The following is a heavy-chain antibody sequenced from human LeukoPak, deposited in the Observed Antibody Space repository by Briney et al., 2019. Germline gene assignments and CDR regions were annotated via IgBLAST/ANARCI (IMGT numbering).Heavy chain of an antibody. Sequence: KPGGSLRLSCAVSGFTFSDYYMSWIRQAPGKGLEWVAYISSGGSTISHADSVKGRFTISRDNAENSLYLQVNSLRVEDTAVYYCARRAAAARCFDYWGQGTLVTVSS. D-gene: IGHD6-13*01. J-gene: IGHJ4*02. CDR3: ARRAAAARCFDY. CDR2: ISSGGSTI. V-gene: IGHV3-11*01. CDR1: GFTFSDYY.